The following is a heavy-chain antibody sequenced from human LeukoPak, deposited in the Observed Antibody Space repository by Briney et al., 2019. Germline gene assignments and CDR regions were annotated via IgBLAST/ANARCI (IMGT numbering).Heavy chain of an antibody. CDR2: ISGSGGST. CDR1: GFTFSSYA. V-gene: IGHV3-23*01. D-gene: IGHD4-17*01. CDR3: AKDGPATTVTTWGKNWFAP. Sequence: GGSLRLSCAASGFTFSSYAMSWVRQAPGKGLEWVSAISGSGGSTYYADSVKGRFTISRDNSKNTLYLQMNSLRAEDTAVYYCAKDGPATTVTTWGKNWFAPWGQGTLVTVSS. J-gene: IGHJ5*02.